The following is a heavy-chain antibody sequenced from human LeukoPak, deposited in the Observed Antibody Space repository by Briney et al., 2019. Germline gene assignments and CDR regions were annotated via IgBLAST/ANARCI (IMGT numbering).Heavy chain of an antibody. D-gene: IGHD2-2*02. V-gene: IGHV4-34*01. Sequence: KPSETLSLTCAVYGGSFSGYYWSWIRQPPGKGLEWIGEINHSGSTNYNPSLKSRVTISVDTSKNQFSLKLSSVTAADTAVYYCARDGSLAGVPAAILGLGNYYYYYMDVWGKGTTVTVSS. CDR3: ARDGSLAGVPAAILGLGNYYYYYMDV. CDR1: GGSFSGYY. CDR2: INHSGST. J-gene: IGHJ6*03.